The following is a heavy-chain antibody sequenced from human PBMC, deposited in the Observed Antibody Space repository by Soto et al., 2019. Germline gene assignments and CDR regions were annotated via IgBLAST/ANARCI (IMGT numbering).Heavy chain of an antibody. CDR2: MNPNSGNT. D-gene: IGHD3-22*01. V-gene: IGHV1-8*01. CDR3: AATITMIVGGP. CDR1: GYTFTSYD. Sequence: GASVKVSCKASGYTFTSYDINWVRQATGQGLEWMGWMNPNSGNTGYAQKFQDRVTITRNTSTSTAYMELSSLRSEDTAVYYCAATITMIVGGPWGQGTLVTVSS. J-gene: IGHJ5*02.